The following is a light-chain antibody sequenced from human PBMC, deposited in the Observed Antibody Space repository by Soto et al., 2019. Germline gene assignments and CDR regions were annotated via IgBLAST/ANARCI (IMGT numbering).Light chain of an antibody. CDR2: EVN. CDR3: SSYAVSDSLV. J-gene: IGLJ2*01. V-gene: IGLV2-8*01. CDR1: SSDVGGYDY. Sequence: QSVLTQPPSASGSPGQSVTISCTGTSSDVGGYDYVSWYQQHPGKVPKLMIYEVNKRPSGVPDRFSGSKSGNTASLTVSGLQTEDEADYYCSSYAVSDSLVFGGGTKLTV.